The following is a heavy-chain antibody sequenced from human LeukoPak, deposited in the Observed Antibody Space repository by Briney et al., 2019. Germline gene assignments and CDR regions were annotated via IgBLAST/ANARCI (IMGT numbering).Heavy chain of an antibody. V-gene: IGHV3-7*03. CDR3: AKLGDSGYDFSRYYYYYGMDV. CDR1: GFTFSSYW. D-gene: IGHD5-12*01. CDR2: IKQDGSNK. J-gene: IGHJ6*02. Sequence: GGSLRLSCAASGFTFSSYWMSWVRQAPGKGLEWVANIKQDGSNKYYADSVKGRFTISRDNSKNTLYLQMNSLRAEDTAVYYCAKLGDSGYDFSRYYYYYGMDVWGQGTTVTVSS.